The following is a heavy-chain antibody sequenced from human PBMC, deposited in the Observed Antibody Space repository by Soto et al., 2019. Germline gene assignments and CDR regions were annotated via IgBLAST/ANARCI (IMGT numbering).Heavy chain of an antibody. CDR3: AKDVTYYDILTGPGSMDV. V-gene: IGHV3-23*01. J-gene: IGHJ6*02. CDR1: GFTFSSYA. CDR2: ISGSGGST. D-gene: IGHD3-9*01. Sequence: PGGSLRLSCAASGFTFSSYAMSWVRQAPGKGLEWVSAISGSGGSTYYADSVKGRFTISRDNSKNTLYLQMNSPRAEDTAVYYCAKDVTYYDILTGPGSMDVWGQGTTVTVSS.